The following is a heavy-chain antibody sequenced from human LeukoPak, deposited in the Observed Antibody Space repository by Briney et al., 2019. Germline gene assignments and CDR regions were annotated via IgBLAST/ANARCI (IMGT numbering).Heavy chain of an antibody. CDR3: ARGNGVRGVIGYYYYYMDV. CDR2: INPNSGGT. J-gene: IGHJ6*03. CDR1: GYTFTGYY. V-gene: IGHV1-2*02. D-gene: IGHD3-10*01. Sequence: ASVKVSCKASGYTFTGYYMHWVRQAPGQGLEWMGWINPNSGGTNYAQKFQGRVTMTRDTSISTAYMELSNLRSEDTAVYYCARGNGVRGVIGYYYYYMDVWGKGTTVTISS.